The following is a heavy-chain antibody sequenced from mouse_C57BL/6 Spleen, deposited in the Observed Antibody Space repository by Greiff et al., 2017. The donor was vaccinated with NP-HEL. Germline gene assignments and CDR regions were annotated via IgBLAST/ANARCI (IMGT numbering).Heavy chain of an antibody. CDR3: TGPYYYGSAY. CDR2: IRLKSDNYAT. D-gene: IGHD1-1*01. CDR1: GFTFSNYW. V-gene: IGHV6-3*01. Sequence: EVKLVESGGGLVQPGGSMKLSCVASGFTFSNYWMNWVRQSPEKGLEWVAQIRLKSDNYATHYAESVKGRFTISRDDSKSSVYLQMNNLRAEDTGIYYCTGPYYYGSAYWGQGTLVTVSA. J-gene: IGHJ3*01.